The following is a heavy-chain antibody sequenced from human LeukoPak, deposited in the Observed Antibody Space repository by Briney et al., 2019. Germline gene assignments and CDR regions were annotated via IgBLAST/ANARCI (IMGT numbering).Heavy chain of an antibody. CDR2: ISYDGIDK. V-gene: IGHV3-30*01. CDR1: GFTFSSHA. D-gene: IGHD2-2*01. CDR3: ARDRGFCSGTSCAYIYYYMDV. Sequence: GGSLRLSCAASGFTFSSHAIHWVRQAPGKGLEWVAAISYDGIDKLYAASVKGRFTISRDNVRNTPYLQMDSLRAEDTAVYFCARDRGFCSGTSCAYIYYYMDVWGNGTTASVSS. J-gene: IGHJ6*03.